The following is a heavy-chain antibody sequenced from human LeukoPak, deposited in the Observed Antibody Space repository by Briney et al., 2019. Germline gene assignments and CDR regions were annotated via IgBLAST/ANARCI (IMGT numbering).Heavy chain of an antibody. Sequence: GGSLRLSCAASGFTFSSYSMNWVRQAPGKGLEWVSCISSSSSTTYYADSVKGRFTISRDNSKNTLYLQMNSLRAEDTAVYYCASGDWGHYFDYWGQGTLVTVSS. D-gene: IGHD7-27*01. CDR2: ISSSSSTT. CDR3: ASGDWGHYFDY. CDR1: GFTFSSYS. J-gene: IGHJ4*02. V-gene: IGHV3-48*01.